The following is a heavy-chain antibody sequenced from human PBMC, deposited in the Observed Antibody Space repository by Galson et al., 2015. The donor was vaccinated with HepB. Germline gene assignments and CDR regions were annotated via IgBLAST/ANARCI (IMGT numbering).Heavy chain of an antibody. CDR2: FYLGDPDT. CDR3: ARQGMNRWSHSPPYYYYMDV. V-gene: IGHV5-51*01. J-gene: IGHJ6*03. CDR1: GYTFTNYW. D-gene: IGHD5-24*01. Sequence: KVSCKGSGYTFTNYWIGWVRQMPGKGLELMGIFYLGDPDTRYSPSFQGQVSISADKSISTAYLQWSSLKASDTAMYYCARQGMNRWSHSPPYYYYMDVWGKGTTVTVSS.